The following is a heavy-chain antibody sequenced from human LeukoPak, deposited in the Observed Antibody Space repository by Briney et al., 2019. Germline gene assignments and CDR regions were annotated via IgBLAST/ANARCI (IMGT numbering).Heavy chain of an antibody. V-gene: IGHV4-59*12. J-gene: IGHJ5*02. CDR1: GGSISSYY. CDR3: ARGHFNYDFWSGYYLYWFDP. D-gene: IGHD3-3*01. Sequence: SETLSLTCTVSGGSISSYYWSWIRQPPGKGLEWIGYIYDNGDTNYNPSLKSRVTISVDTSKNQFSLKLSSVTAADTAVYYCARGHFNYDFWSGYYLYWFDPWGQGTLVTVSS. CDR2: IYDNGDT.